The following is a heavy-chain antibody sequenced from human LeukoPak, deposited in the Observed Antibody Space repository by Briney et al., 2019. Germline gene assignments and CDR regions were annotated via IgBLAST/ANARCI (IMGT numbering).Heavy chain of an antibody. V-gene: IGHV1-18*01. Sequence: ASVKVSCKASGYTFTSYGISWVRQAPGQGLEWMGWISAYNGNTNYAQKLQGRVTMTTDTSTSTAYMELRSLRSDDTAVCYCARGDFWSDTNPPSFDYWGQGTLVTVSS. J-gene: IGHJ4*02. CDR3: ARGDFWSDTNPPSFDY. CDR2: ISAYNGNT. D-gene: IGHD3-3*01. CDR1: GYTFTSYG.